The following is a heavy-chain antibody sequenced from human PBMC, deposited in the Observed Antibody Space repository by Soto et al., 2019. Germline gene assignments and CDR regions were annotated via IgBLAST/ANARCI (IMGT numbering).Heavy chain of an antibody. CDR1: GFTFSSYG. J-gene: IGHJ6*02. D-gene: IGHD3-10*01. CDR2: ISYDGSNK. Sequence: GGSLRLSCAASGFTFSSYGMHWVRQAPGKGLEWVAVISYDGSNKYYADSVKGRFTISRDNSKNTLYLQMNSLRAEDTAVYYCAKALYYYGSGSYYWYYYSGMDVWGQGTTVTVSS. V-gene: IGHV3-30*18. CDR3: AKALYYYGSGSYYWYYYSGMDV.